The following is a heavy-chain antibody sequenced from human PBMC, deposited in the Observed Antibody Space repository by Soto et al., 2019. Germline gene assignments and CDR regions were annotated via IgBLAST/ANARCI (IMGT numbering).Heavy chain of an antibody. D-gene: IGHD3-22*01. CDR1: GFTFSSYA. CDR3: ARDQAGGYYDSSGYKSPEYYFDY. CDR2: ISYDGSNK. J-gene: IGHJ4*02. V-gene: IGHV3-30-3*01. Sequence: LRLSCAASGFTFSSYAMHWVRQAPGKGLEWVAVISYDGSNKYYADSVKGRFTISRDNSKNTLYLQMNSLRAEDTAVYYCARDQAGGYYDSSGYKSPEYYFDYWGQGTLVTVSS.